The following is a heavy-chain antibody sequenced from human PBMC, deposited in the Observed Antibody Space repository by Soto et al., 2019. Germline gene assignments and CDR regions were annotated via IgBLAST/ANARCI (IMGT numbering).Heavy chain of an antibody. CDR2: INTLSSSI. J-gene: IGHJ5*02. D-gene: IGHD6-19*01. V-gene: IGHV3-11*01. CDR3: ARRLQWQLRPPES. Sequence: GGSLRLSCAGSGFTFSDYYLTLIRRAPGKGLEWVSYINTLSSSIYYADSVKGRFTISRENAKNSVYLQMNSLRAEDTAVYYCARRLQWQLRPPESWGRGTMVTVSS. CDR1: GFTFSDYY.